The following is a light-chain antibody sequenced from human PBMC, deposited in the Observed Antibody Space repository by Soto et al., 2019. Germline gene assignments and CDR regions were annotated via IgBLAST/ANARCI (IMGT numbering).Light chain of an antibody. CDR2: EVS. Sequence: QSALTQPPSASGSPGQSVTISFTGTSSDVGAYNYVSWYQQHPGKAPKVMIYEVSKRPSGVPDRFSGSKSGNTASLTVSGLQAEDEAEYYCSSYAGTNRVFGTGTKVTVL. J-gene: IGLJ1*01. CDR3: SSYAGTNRV. V-gene: IGLV2-8*01. CDR1: SSDVGAYNY.